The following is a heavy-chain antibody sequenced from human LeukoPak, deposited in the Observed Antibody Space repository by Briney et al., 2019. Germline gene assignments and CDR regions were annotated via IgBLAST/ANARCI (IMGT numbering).Heavy chain of an antibody. V-gene: IGHV3-48*03. CDR3: AKDRPRLPFDF. J-gene: IGHJ4*02. CDR1: GFTFSSYE. CDR2: ISSSGSTI. Sequence: GGSLRLSCAASGFTFSSYEMNWVRQAPGKGLEWVSYISSSGSTIYYADSVKGRFTISRDNAKNSLYLQMNSLRAEDTAVYYCAKDRPRLPFDFWGQGTLVTVSS.